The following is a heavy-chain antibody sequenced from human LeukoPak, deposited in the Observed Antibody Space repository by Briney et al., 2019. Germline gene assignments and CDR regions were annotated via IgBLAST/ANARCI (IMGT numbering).Heavy chain of an antibody. D-gene: IGHD2-2*01. V-gene: IGHV3-48*01. J-gene: IGHJ4*02. Sequence: GGSLRLSCAASGFTFSSYSMNWVRQAPGKGLEWVSYISSSSSTIYYADSVKGRFTISRDNAKNSLYLQMNSLRAEDTAVYYCARDPCPFASCYPGIDYWGQGTLVTVSS. CDR2: ISSSSSTI. CDR1: GFTFSSYS. CDR3: ARDPCPFASCYPGIDY.